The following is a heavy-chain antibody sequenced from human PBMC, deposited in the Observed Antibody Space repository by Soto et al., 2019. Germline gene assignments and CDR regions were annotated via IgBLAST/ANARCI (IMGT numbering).Heavy chain of an antibody. Sequence: SETLSLTCTVSGGSISSGDYYWSWIRQPPGKGLEWIGYIYYNGNTYYNPSLKSRVTISVDTSKNQFSLKLSSVTSADTAVYYCATVRVDYSSHFDYWGQGTQVTVSS. J-gene: IGHJ4*02. CDR1: GGSISSGDYY. CDR2: IYYNGNT. CDR3: ATVRVDYSSHFDY. D-gene: IGHD4-4*01. V-gene: IGHV4-30-4*01.